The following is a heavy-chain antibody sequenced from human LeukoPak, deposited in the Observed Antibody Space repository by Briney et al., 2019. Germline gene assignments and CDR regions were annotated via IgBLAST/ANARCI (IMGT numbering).Heavy chain of an antibody. CDR1: GGSITSYY. V-gene: IGHV4-59*01. CDR3: ARENGYRYDY. CDR2: IYYSGST. D-gene: IGHD5-18*01. Sequence: SETLSLTCTVSGGSITSYYWSWIRQPPGKGLEWIGSIYYSGSTNYNPSLKSRVTISVDTSKNQFSLKLSSVTAADTALYYCARENGYRYDYWGQGTLVTVSS. J-gene: IGHJ4*02.